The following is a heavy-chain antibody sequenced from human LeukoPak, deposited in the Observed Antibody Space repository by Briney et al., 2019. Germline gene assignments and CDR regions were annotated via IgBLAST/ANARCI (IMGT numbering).Heavy chain of an antibody. Sequence: GGSLRLSCADSGFTFSDAWMSWVRQAPGRGLEWVGRIKSKTDGAATDYAAPVKGRFTISRDDSKNTLFLQMNSLRTEDTAVYYCTTATMIRGVSDYWGQGTLVTVSS. CDR1: GFTFSDAW. V-gene: IGHV3-15*01. D-gene: IGHD3-10*01. CDR2: IKSKTDGAAT. CDR3: TTATMIRGVSDY. J-gene: IGHJ4*02.